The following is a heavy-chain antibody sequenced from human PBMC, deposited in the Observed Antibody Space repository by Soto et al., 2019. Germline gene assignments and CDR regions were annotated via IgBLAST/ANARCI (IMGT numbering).Heavy chain of an antibody. V-gene: IGHV6-1*01. CDR1: GDSVSSNSAD. D-gene: IGHD6-13*01. CDR3: ARDWGIAAAGIDN. J-gene: IGHJ4*02. Sequence: SQTLSITCAISGDSVSSNSADWNWIRQSPSRGLEWLGRTYYRSKWYNDYAVSVKSRITINPDTSKNQFSLQLNSVAPEDTAVYYCARDWGIAAAGIDNWGQGTLVTLSS. CDR2: TYYRSKWYN.